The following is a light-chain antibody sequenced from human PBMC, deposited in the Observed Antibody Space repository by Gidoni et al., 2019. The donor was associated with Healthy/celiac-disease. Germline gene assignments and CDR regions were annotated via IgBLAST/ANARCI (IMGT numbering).Light chain of an antibody. CDR1: QSVSSSY. CDR3: QQYGSSPLYS. CDR2: GAS. Sequence: IVLTQSPGTLSLSPGERATLSCRASQSVSSSYLAWYPQKPGQAPRLLIYGASSRATGIPDRFSGSGSGTDFTLTISRLEPEDFAVYYCQQYGSSPLYSFGQGTKLEIK. V-gene: IGKV3-20*01. J-gene: IGKJ2*03.